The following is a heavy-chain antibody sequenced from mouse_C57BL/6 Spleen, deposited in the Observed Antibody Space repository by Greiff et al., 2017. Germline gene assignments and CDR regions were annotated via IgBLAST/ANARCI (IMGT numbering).Heavy chain of an antibody. CDR3: ARDRYYGNYPMDY. D-gene: IGHD2-1*01. CDR2: INPNYGTT. CDR1: GYSFTDSN. V-gene: IGHV1-39*01. Sequence: VQLQQSGPELVKPGASVKISCKASGYSFTDSNMTWVKQSNGKSLEWIGVINPNYGTTSSNPKLKGKDTLTVDQSSSTDYMQLNSLTSEDSAVYYCARDRYYGNYPMDYWGQGTSVTVSS. J-gene: IGHJ4*01.